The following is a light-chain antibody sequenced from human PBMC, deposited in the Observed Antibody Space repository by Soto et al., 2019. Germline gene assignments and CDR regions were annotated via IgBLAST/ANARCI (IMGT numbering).Light chain of an antibody. CDR3: ATWDYGLDGPV. V-gene: IGLV1-44*01. CDR2: SHN. CDR1: SPSLGSQP. J-gene: IGLJ2*01. Sequence: QSVLTQPPSASGTPGQTITTSCSGGSPSLGSQPIKWYQQLPGAAPKPLIYSHNRRPSGVSDRFSGSQSGTSASLAISGLQSEDQADYSSATWDYGLDGPVFSGGTKLTVL.